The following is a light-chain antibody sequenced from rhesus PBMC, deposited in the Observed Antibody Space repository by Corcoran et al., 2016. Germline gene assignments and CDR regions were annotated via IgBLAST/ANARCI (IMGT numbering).Light chain of an antibody. CDR3: QQYSSSTWT. V-gene: IGKV1-22*01. CDR2: KAS. J-gene: IGKJ1*01. CDR1: QGISSW. Sequence: DIQMTQSPSSLSASVGDTVTITCRASQGISSWLAWYQQKPGKAPKLLIYKASSLQSGVPSRFRGSGSGTDVPLTISSLQSEDLGTYYSQQYSSSTWTFGQATKGEIK.